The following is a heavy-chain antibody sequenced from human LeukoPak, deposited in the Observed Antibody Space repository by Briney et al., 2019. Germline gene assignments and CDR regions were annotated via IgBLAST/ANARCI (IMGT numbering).Heavy chain of an antibody. J-gene: IGHJ4*02. CDR1: GFTLSTYS. V-gene: IGHV3-21*01. CDR2: ISSSSLYI. CDR3: ARDRRAVAGFYYFDY. D-gene: IGHD6-19*01. Sequence: GGSLRLSCAASGFTLSTYSLNWVRQAPGKGLEWVSSISSSSLYIYYADSVKGRFTISRDNARNSLYLQMNSLRAEDTAVYYCARDRRAVAGFYYFDYWGQGTLVTVSS.